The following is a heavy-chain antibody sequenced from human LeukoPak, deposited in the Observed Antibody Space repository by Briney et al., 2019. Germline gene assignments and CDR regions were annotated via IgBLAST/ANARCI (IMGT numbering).Heavy chain of an antibody. CDR3: AKDPYRASSGLVDY. CDR1: GFTFSNYA. Sequence: GGSLRLSCATSGFTFSNYAVSWVRQAPGKGLEWVSSISGRGGTTYYADSVKGRFTTYRDNSKKTLYLQMNSLRAEDTAVYYCAKDPYRASSGLVDYWGQGTLVTVSS. J-gene: IGHJ4*02. D-gene: IGHD5-12*01. V-gene: IGHV3-23*01. CDR2: ISGRGGTT.